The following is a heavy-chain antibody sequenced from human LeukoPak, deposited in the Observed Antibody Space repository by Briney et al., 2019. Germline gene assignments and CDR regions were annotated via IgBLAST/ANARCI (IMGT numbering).Heavy chain of an antibody. J-gene: IGHJ4*02. Sequence: GGSLRLSCAASGFTFSSYAMSWVRQAPGKGLEWVSAISGSGGSTYYADSVKGRITISRDNSKNTLYLQMNSLRAEDTAVYYCAKSDCSGGSCYENYWGQGTLVTVSS. CDR3: AKSDCSGGSCYENY. V-gene: IGHV3-23*01. D-gene: IGHD2-15*01. CDR2: ISGSGGST. CDR1: GFTFSSYA.